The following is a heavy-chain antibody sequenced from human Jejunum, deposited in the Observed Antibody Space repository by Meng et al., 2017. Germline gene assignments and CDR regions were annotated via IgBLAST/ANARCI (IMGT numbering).Heavy chain of an antibody. CDR2: IHSSWST. CDR3: ARGDYCHGGHCFSNFLDS. V-gene: IGHV4-4*07. Sequence: VQVDDSCPGLVNPAETSSLTVAGSCDSLDNHYWTWLRQPAAKGLEWIGRIHSSWSTNYNPSLQSRVTMSVDPSGNQFSLRLNSVTAADTALYYCARGDYCHGGHCFSNFLDSWGQGTLVTVSS. D-gene: IGHD2-15*01. CDR1: CDSLDNHY. J-gene: IGHJ4*02.